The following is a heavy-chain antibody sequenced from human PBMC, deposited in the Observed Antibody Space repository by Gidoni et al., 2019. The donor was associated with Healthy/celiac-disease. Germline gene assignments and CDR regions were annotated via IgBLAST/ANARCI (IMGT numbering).Heavy chain of an antibody. Sequence: EVQLVESGGGLVKPGGSLRLSCAASGFTFSSYSMNWVRQAPGKGLEWVSSISSSSSYIYYADSMKGRFTISRDNAKNSLYLQMNSLRAEDTAVYYCARVNLGYCSGGSCEFDYWGQGTLVTVSS. V-gene: IGHV3-21*01. J-gene: IGHJ4*02. CDR3: ARVNLGYCSGGSCEFDY. D-gene: IGHD2-15*01. CDR2: ISSSSSYI. CDR1: GFTFSSYS.